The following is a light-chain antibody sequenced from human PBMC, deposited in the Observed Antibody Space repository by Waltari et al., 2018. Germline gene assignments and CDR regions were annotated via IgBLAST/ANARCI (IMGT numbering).Light chain of an antibody. V-gene: IGKV1-9*01. CDR3: QQLNSYPRP. CDR1: QGISSY. CDR2: AAS. J-gene: IGKJ1*01. Sequence: DIQLTQSPSFLSASVGARVTITCRASQGISSYLAWYQQKPGKAPKLLIYAASTLQSGVPSRFSGSGSGTEFTLTISSLQPEDFATYYCQQLNSYPRPFGQGTKVEIK.